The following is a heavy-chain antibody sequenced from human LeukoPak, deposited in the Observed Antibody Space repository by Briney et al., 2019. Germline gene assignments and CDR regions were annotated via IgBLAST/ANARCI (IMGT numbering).Heavy chain of an antibody. Sequence: ASVKVSCKVSGYTLTELSMHWVRQAPGKGLEWMGGFDPEDGETIYAQKFQGRVTMTEDTSTDTAYMELSSLRSEDTAVYYCATALRLWFGELLAQSQCYFDYWGQGTLVTVSS. V-gene: IGHV1-24*01. D-gene: IGHD3-10*01. CDR2: FDPEDGET. CDR1: GYTLTELS. J-gene: IGHJ4*02. CDR3: ATALRLWFGELLAQSQCYFDY.